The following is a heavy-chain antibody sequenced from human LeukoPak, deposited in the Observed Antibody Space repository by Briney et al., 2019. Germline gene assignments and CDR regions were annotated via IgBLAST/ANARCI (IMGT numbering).Heavy chain of an antibody. CDR2: ISGSGGST. CDR3: AKSITMIVVAYDY. D-gene: IGHD3-22*01. CDR1: GFTFSSYA. V-gene: IGHV3-23*01. Sequence: GGSLRLSCEASGFTFSSYAMSWVRQAPGKGLEWVSAISGSGGSTYYADSVKGRFTISRDNSKNTLYLQMNSLRAEDTAVYYCAKSITMIVVAYDYWGQGTLVTVSS. J-gene: IGHJ4*02.